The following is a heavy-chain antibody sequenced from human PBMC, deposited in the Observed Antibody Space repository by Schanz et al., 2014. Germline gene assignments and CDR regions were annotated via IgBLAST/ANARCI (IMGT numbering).Heavy chain of an antibody. CDR2: ISSGGSDT. V-gene: IGHV3-11*01. J-gene: IGHJ6*02. Sequence: QVQLVDSGGDLVKPGGSLRLSCAASGFTFSDYYMSWIRQAPGKGPEWVSYISSGGSDTYYADSVQGRFTISRDNPKNSLYLQMNSLRAEDPAVYYRPREWWVGGRVWDHNGLDVWGQGTTVTVSS. CDR3: PREWWVGGRVWDHNGLDV. D-gene: IGHD2-15*01. CDR1: GFTFSDYY.